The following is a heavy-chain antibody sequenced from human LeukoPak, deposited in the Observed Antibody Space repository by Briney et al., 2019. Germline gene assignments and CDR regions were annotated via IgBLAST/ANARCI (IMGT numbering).Heavy chain of an antibody. CDR1: GGSISSGGYY. CDR3: ATHDSSSPEYFQH. J-gene: IGHJ1*01. Sequence: SETLSLTCTVSGGSISSGGYYWSWIRQHPGKGLEWIGYIYYSGSTYYNPSLKSRVTISVDTSKNQFSLKLSSVTAADTAVYYCATHDSSSPEYFQHWGQGTLVTVSS. CDR2: IYYSGST. V-gene: IGHV4-31*03. D-gene: IGHD3-22*01.